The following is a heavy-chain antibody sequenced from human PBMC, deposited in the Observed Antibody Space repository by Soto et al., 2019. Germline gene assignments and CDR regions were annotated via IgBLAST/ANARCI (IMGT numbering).Heavy chain of an antibody. D-gene: IGHD3-10*01. J-gene: IGHJ6*02. V-gene: IGHV3-33*01. CDR1: GFTFSNYG. Sequence: QVQLVESGGGVVQPGRSLRLSCAASGFTFSNYGMHWVRQAPGKGLEWVAVIWYDGSNKYYADSVKGRFTISRDNSKNTLYLQMNNLRAEDTAVYYCARDRISMIRGAYYYYGMDVWGQGTTVTVSS. CDR3: ARDRISMIRGAYYYYGMDV. CDR2: IWYDGSNK.